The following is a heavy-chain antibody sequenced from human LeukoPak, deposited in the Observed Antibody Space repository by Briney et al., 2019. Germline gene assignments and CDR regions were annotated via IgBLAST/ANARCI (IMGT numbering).Heavy chain of an antibody. Sequence: GGSLRLSCSASGFVFSDYPLHWIRQSPGKGPEWVAVISFDGSHQYYADSVKGRFTVSRDTSKNMLYLQMNSLRAEDTAVYYCARDAAAAGPGDYWGQGALVTVSS. CDR2: ISFDGSHQ. J-gene: IGHJ4*02. CDR1: GFVFSDYP. D-gene: IGHD6-13*01. V-gene: IGHV3-30*07. CDR3: ARDAAAAGPGDY.